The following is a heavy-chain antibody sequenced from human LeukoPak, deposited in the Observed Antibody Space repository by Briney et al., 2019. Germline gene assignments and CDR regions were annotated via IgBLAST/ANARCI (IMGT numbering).Heavy chain of an antibody. V-gene: IGHV4-30-2*01. D-gene: IGHD6-19*01. CDR2: IYHSGST. J-gene: IGHJ4*02. CDR3: ARGPDPIAVAALYYFDY. CDR1: GGSISSGGYS. Sequence: SQTLSLTCAVSGGSISSGGYSWSWIRQPPGKGLEWIGYIYHSGSTYYNPSLKSRVTISVDRSKNQFSLKLSSVTAADTAVYYCARGPDPIAVAALYYFDYWGQGTLVTVSS.